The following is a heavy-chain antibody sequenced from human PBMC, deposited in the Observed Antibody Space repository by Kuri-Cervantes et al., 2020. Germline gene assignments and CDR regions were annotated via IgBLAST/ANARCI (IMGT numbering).Heavy chain of an antibody. CDR3: ARRREGSGSRFDY. J-gene: IGHJ4*02. CDR2: IYPGDYDT. V-gene: IGHV5-51*01. CDR1: GYMFTTYW. D-gene: IGHD1-26*01. Sequence: GGSLRLSCTGSGYMFTTYWIGWVRQMPGKGLEWVGIIYPGDYDTKYNPSFQGQVTMSVDKSISTAYLQWNSLEASDTAMFYCARRREGSGSRFDYWGQGTLVTVSS.